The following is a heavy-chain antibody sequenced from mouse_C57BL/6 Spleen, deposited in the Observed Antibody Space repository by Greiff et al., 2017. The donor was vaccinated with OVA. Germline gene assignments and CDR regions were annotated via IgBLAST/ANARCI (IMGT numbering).Heavy chain of an antibody. CDR1: GFSLTSYG. CDR3: ARHKRSSGYVGDY. CDR2: IWSDGST. D-gene: IGHD3-2*02. J-gene: IGHJ3*01. V-gene: IGHV2-6-1*01. Sequence: QVQLKESGPGLVAPSQSLSITCTVSGFSLTSYGVHWVRQPPGKGLEWLVVIWSDGSTTYNSALKSRLSISKDNSKSQVFLKMHSLQTDDTAMYYCARHKRSSGYVGDYWGQGTLVTVSA.